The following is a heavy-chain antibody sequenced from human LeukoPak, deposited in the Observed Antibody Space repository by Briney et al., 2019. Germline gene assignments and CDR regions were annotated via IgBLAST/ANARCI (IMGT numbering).Heavy chain of an antibody. J-gene: IGHJ4*02. Sequence: PGGSLRLSCAASGFTFSSYAMRWVRQAPGKGLEWVAVISYDGSNKYYADSVKGRFTISRDNSKNTLYLQMNSLRAEDTAVYYCARDFPVVYWGQGTLVTVSS. CDR2: ISYDGSNK. V-gene: IGHV3-30*14. CDR1: GFTFSSYA. CDR3: ARDFPVVY. D-gene: IGHD2-15*01.